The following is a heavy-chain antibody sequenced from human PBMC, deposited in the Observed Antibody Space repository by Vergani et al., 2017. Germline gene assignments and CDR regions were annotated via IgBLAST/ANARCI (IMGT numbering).Heavy chain of an antibody. CDR2: IIPIFGTA. D-gene: IGHD3-3*01. Sequence: QVQLVQSGAEVKKPGSSVKVSCKASGGTFSSYAISWVRQAPGQGLEWMGGIIPIFGTANYAQKFQGRVTITADESTSTAYMELSSLRSEDTAVYYCARGGALRTPPASYYMDVWGKGTTVTVSS. V-gene: IGHV1-69*01. J-gene: IGHJ6*03. CDR3: ARGGALRTPPASYYMDV. CDR1: GGTFSSYA.